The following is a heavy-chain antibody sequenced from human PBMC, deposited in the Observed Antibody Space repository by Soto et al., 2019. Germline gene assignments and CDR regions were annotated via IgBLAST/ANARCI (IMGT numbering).Heavy chain of an antibody. Sequence: EVQLVDSGGGLVQPGESLRLSCAGSGFTFSAYAMSWVRQAPGKGLEWVSCISASAITTYNTDSVRGRFTISRDNSRNTVYLQMNSLRAEDTAVYFCPKPPGFNNVVPAYFDYWGGGTRVTVSS. CDR3: PKPPGFNNVVPAYFDY. V-gene: IGHV3-23*04. CDR2: ISASAITT. D-gene: IGHD2-15*01. CDR1: GFTFSAYA. J-gene: IGHJ4*02.